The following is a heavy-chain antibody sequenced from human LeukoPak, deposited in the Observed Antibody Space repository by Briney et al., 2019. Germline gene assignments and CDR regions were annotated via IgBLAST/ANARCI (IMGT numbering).Heavy chain of an antibody. V-gene: IGHV3-7*01. Sequence: RGSLRLSCAASGFIFSRFWMSWVRQAPGKGLQWVAHIKEDGTEKYYLDSVKGRFTIARDDARNSLYLQMNSLRDEDTAVYYCVRAGWELDYWGQGTPVIVSS. CDR2: IKEDGTEK. CDR3: VRAGWELDY. D-gene: IGHD4-23*01. J-gene: IGHJ4*02. CDR1: GFIFSRFW.